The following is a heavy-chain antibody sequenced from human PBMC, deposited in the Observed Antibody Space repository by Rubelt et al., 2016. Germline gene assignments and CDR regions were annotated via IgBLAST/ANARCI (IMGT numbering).Heavy chain of an antibody. D-gene: IGHD2-15*01. CDR3: TRRSCSGGNCYSDF. Sequence: SRGGLVQPGGSLRVSCAASGFTFGDSAMHWVRQASGKGLEWVGRIRTKANTYATTYAASVQGRFTISRDDSNNAAYLQMNSLRTEDTAVYFCTRRSCSGGNCYSDFWGQGTLVTVSS. CDR2: IRTKANTYAT. J-gene: IGHJ4*02. V-gene: IGHV3-73*01. CDR1: GFTFGDSA.